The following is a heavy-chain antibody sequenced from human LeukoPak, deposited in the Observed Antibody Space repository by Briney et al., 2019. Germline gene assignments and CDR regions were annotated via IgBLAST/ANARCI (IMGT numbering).Heavy chain of an antibody. Sequence: SETLSLTCAVYGGSFSGYYWSWIRQPPGKGLEWIGEINHSGSTNYNPSLKSRVTISVDTSKNQFSLKLSSVTAADTAVYYCASFMVQQRGFDHWGQGTLVTVSS. J-gene: IGHJ4*02. D-gene: IGHD3-10*01. CDR2: INHSGST. V-gene: IGHV4-34*01. CDR1: GGSFSGYY. CDR3: ASFMVQQRGFDH.